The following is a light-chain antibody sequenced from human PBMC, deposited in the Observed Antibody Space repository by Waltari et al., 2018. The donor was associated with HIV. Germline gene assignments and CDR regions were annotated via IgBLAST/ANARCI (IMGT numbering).Light chain of an antibody. CDR2: DAS. Sequence: DIVLTQSPATLPLSPGERATLSCRASQSVSSSLAWYQHKPGQAPRLLIYDASDRATGIPARFSGSGSGTDFTLTISSLEPEDFAVYYCQQRSNWVTFGGGTKVEIK. V-gene: IGKV3-11*01. CDR1: QSVSSS. J-gene: IGKJ4*01. CDR3: QQRSNWVT.